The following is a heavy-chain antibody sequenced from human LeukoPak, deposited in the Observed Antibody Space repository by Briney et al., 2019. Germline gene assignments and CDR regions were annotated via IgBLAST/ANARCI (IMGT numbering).Heavy chain of an antibody. V-gene: IGHV3-30*04. Sequence: GRSLRLSCAASGFTFSSYAMHWVRQAPGKGLEWVAVISYDGSNKYYADSVKGRFTISRDNAKKSLYLQMNSLRAEDTAVYYCARALYSSGWYGGYWGQGTLVTVSS. CDR1: GFTFSSYA. CDR3: ARALYSSGWYGGY. CDR2: ISYDGSNK. J-gene: IGHJ4*02. D-gene: IGHD6-19*01.